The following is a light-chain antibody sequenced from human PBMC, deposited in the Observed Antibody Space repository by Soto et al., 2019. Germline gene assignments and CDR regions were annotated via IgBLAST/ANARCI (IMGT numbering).Light chain of an antibody. V-gene: IGKV3-11*01. Sequence: FVVTQSPDTLSLSPGERATLSCMASPSVSSSVAWYQHKPGQSPRLVIYSGYKRATGIPARFSGSGSGTDFTLTISGLEVDDFAICYCQQRYSWLRVFGQGTKVEVK. J-gene: IGKJ1*01. CDR2: SGY. CDR3: QQRYSWLRV. CDR1: PSVSSS.